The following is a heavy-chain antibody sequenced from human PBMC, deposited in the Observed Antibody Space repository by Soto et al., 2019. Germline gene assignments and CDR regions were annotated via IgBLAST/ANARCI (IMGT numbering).Heavy chain of an antibody. CDR3: ATAPLNWNYRWFDP. D-gene: IGHD1-7*01. V-gene: IGHV1-24*01. J-gene: IGHJ5*02. CDR1: GYTLTELS. CDR2: FDPEDGET. Sequence: SVKVSCKVSGYTLTELSMHWVRQAPGKGLEWMGGFDPEDGETIYAQKFQGRVTMTEDTSTDTAYMELSSLRSEDTAVYYCATAPLNWNYRWFDPWGQGTLVTVSS.